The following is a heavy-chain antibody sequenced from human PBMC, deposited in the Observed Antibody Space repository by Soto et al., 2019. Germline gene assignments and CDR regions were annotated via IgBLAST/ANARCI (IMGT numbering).Heavy chain of an antibody. V-gene: IGHV3-21*01. CDR1: GFTFSSYS. Sequence: GGSLRLSCAASGFTFSSYSMNWVRQAPGKGLEWVSSISSSSSYIYYADSVKGRFTISRDNAKNSLYLQMNSLRAENTAVYYCARGLDIVVVVAATSDYWGQGTLVTVSS. D-gene: IGHD2-15*01. CDR2: ISSSSSYI. J-gene: IGHJ4*02. CDR3: ARGLDIVVVVAATSDY.